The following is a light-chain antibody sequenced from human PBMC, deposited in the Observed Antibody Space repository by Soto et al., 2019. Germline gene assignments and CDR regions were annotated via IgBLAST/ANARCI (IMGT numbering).Light chain of an antibody. J-gene: IGKJ1*01. CDR2: GAS. CDR3: QQYGSSPRGT. Sequence: EIGSTHSPCAVSLTPGERATLSCRGIQSVSSSYLAWYQQKPGQAPRLLIYGASSRATGIPDRFSGSGSGTDFTLTISRLEPEDFAVYYCQQYGSSPRGTFGQGTKVDIK. V-gene: IGKV3-20*01. CDR1: QSVSSSY.